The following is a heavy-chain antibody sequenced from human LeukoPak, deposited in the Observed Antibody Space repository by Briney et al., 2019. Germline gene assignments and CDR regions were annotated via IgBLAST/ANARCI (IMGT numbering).Heavy chain of an antibody. J-gene: IGHJ4*02. V-gene: IGHV3-21*01. CDR2: ISSSSSYI. Sequence: GGSLRLSCAASGFTFNNYAMSWVRQAPGKGLEWVSSISSSSSYIYYADSVKGRFTISRDNAKNSLYLQMNSLRAEDTAVYYCARDQDPIAVAGTRVDYWGQGTLVTVSS. CDR3: ARDQDPIAVAGTRVDY. D-gene: IGHD6-19*01. CDR1: GFTFNNYA.